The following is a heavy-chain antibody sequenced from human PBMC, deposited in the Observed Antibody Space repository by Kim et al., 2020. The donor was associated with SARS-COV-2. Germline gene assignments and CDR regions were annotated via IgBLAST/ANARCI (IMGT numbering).Heavy chain of an antibody. Sequence: SETLSLTCTVCGGSISSAGYYWNWIRQRPGKGLEWIGYIFDSETTFYNPSLKSRLSMSIDRSKKQFSMKLSSVTAADTAVYFCAIATSDIQFRAVGAFHFWGQGTMVTVSS. D-gene: IGHD2-21*02. J-gene: IGHJ3*01. V-gene: IGHV4-31*03. CDR2: IFDSETT. CDR3: AIATSDIQFRAVGAFHF. CDR1: GGSISSAGYY.